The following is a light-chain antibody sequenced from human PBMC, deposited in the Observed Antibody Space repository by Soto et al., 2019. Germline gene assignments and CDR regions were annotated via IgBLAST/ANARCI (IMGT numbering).Light chain of an antibody. CDR1: QSISSY. CDR2: AAS. CDR3: QQSYSPSIT. V-gene: IGKV1-39*01. Sequence: DIQMTQSPSSLSASVGDRVTITCRASQSISSYLNWYHQKPGKAPKLLIYAASSLQSGVPSRFSGSGSGTEFTLTISSLQPEDFATYYCQQSYSPSITFGQGTRREIK. J-gene: IGKJ5*01.